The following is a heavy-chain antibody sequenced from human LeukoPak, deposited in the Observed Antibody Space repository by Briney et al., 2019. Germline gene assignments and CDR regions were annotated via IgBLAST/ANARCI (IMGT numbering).Heavy chain of an antibody. D-gene: IGHD2-15*01. CDR2: TSSSDAGK. CDR1: GFTFSSYW. V-gene: IGHV3-23*01. Sequence: GGSLRLSCAASGFTFSSYWMSWVRRAPGKGLEWVSATSSSDAGKYYADSVRGRFTISRDNSRNTMYLQMNSLRVEDAAVYYCAKAPVTSCRGAFCYPFDSWGQGTLVTVSS. J-gene: IGHJ4*02. CDR3: AKAPVTSCRGAFCYPFDS.